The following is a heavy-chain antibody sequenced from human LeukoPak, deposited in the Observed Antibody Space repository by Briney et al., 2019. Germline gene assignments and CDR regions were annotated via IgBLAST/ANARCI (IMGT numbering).Heavy chain of an antibody. Sequence: GGSLRLSCAASGFTFSSYSMNWVRQAPGKGLEWVSSISSSGSYIYYANSVKGRFTISRDNAKNSLYLQMNSLRAEDSAVYYCARDLTTSSTAYLHYWGQGTLVTVSS. CDR1: GFTFSSYS. V-gene: IGHV3-21*01. CDR2: ISSSGSYI. CDR3: ARDLTTSSTAYLHY. J-gene: IGHJ1*01. D-gene: IGHD6-6*01.